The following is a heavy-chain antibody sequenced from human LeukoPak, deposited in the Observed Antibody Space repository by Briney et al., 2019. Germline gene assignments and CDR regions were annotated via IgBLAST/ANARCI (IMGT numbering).Heavy chain of an antibody. J-gene: IGHJ4*02. CDR1: GFTFGSYA. Sequence: PGGSLRLSCAASGFTFGSYAMSWVRQAPGKGLEWVSFISPSGDRTSNADSVEGRFTISRDNPRDTLYLQMNSLRDEDTAGYYCAIMHGYYDGSGYWVQWGQGTLVTVSS. V-gene: IGHV3-23*01. CDR3: AIMHGYYDGSGYWVQ. D-gene: IGHD3-22*01. CDR2: ISPSGDRT.